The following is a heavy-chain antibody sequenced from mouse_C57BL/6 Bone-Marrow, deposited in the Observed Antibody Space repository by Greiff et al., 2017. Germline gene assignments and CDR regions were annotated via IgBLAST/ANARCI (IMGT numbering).Heavy chain of an antibody. J-gene: IGHJ2*01. V-gene: IGHV14-2*01. CDR1: GFTITDYY. CDR3: ACPGDFDY. Sequence: VQLKESGAELVKPGASVKLSCTASGFTITDYYMHWVKQRPEQGLEWIGRIDPEDGETKYDPKFQGKATITADTSSNTAYLQLSSLTSEDTAVDYGACPGDFDYWGQGTTPTVSS. CDR2: IDPEDGET.